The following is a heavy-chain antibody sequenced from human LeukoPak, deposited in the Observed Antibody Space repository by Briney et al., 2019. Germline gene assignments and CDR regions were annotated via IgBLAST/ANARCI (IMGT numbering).Heavy chain of an antibody. D-gene: IGHD6-19*01. Sequence: GESLKISCKGSGYSFTSYWIGWVRQMPGKGLEWMGIIYPGDSDTRYSPSFEGQVTISADKSIATVYLQWNSLKASDTAMYCCARRVVPMAGYYFDYWGQGTPVTVSS. V-gene: IGHV5-51*01. J-gene: IGHJ4*02. CDR3: ARRVVPMAGYYFDY. CDR1: GYSFTSYW. CDR2: IYPGDSDT.